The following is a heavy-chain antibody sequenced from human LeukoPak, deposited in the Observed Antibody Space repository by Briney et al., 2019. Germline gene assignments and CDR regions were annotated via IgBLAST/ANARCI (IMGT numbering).Heavy chain of an antibody. Sequence: GGSLRLSCAASGFTFSTFAMIWVRQPPGKGLEWVSSIFPSGGEIHYADSVRGRFTISRDNSKSTLSLQMNSLKTEDTAVYYCHTDWVSYWGQGTLVTVSS. CDR3: HTDWVSY. J-gene: IGHJ4*02. CDR2: IFPSGGEI. CDR1: GFTFSTFA. D-gene: IGHD5-18*01. V-gene: IGHV3-23*01.